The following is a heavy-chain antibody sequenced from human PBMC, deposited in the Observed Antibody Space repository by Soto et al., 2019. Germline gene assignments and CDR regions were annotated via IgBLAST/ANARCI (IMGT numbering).Heavy chain of an antibody. CDR1: GFSFSHYA. CDR2: TSGSGGST. Sequence: GGSLRICCAASGFSFSHYAMSWVRQAPGKGLEWVSATSGSGGSTFYADSVKGRFTISRDNSKNTVSLQMSSLRAEDTAIYYCARRYSFGFEFWGQGILGTGST. D-gene: IGHD4-4*01. CDR3: ARRYSFGFEF. J-gene: IGHJ4*02. V-gene: IGHV3-23*01.